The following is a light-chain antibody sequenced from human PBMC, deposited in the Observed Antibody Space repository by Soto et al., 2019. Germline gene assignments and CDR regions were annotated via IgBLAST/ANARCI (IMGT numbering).Light chain of an antibody. CDR1: QSVISNY. CDR3: QQYDSSPKT. V-gene: IGKV3-20*01. Sequence: EIVLTQSPGTLSLSPGERATLSCRASQSVISNYLAWYQQKPGQAPRLLIYGASSRATGIPDRFSGSGSGTDFTLTIRRLEHEDFAVYYCQQYDSSPKTFGQGNKVDI. J-gene: IGKJ1*01. CDR2: GAS.